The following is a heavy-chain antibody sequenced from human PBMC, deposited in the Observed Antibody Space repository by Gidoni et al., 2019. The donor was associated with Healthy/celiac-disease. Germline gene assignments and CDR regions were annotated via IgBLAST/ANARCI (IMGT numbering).Heavy chain of an antibody. D-gene: IGHD3-16*02. CDR2: IYYSGST. J-gene: IGHJ4*02. CDR3: ARGDLGITFGGVITHLPFDY. CDR1: GGSISSGDYY. Sequence: QVQLQESGPGLVKPSQTLSLTCTVSGGSISSGDYYWSWIRQPPGKGLEWIGYIYYSGSTYYNPSLKSRVTISVDTSKNQFSLKLSSETAADTAVYYCARGDLGITFGGVITHLPFDYWGQGTLVTVSS. V-gene: IGHV4-30-4*01.